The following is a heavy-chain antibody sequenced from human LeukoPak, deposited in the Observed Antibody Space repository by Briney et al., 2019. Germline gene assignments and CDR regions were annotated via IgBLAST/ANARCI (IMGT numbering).Heavy chain of an antibody. V-gene: IGHV3-15*01. CDR1: GFTFSNAW. CDR3: AKTQWGDSKYYFDY. J-gene: IGHJ4*02. CDR2: IKSKTDGGTT. Sequence: GGSLRLSCAASGFTFSNAWMSWVRQAPGKGLEWVGRIKSKTDGGTTDYAAPVKGRFTILRDDSKNTLYLQMNSLRAEDTAVYYCAKTQWGDSKYYFDYWAREPWSPSPQ. D-gene: IGHD1-26*01.